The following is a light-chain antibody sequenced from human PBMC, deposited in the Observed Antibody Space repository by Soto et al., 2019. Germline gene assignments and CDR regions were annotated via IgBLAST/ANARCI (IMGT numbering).Light chain of an antibody. CDR2: EVT. J-gene: IGLJ1*01. CDR1: RRDIGGYDF. V-gene: IGLV2-8*01. Sequence: QSVLIQPPSASGSPGQSVTISCTGTRRDIGGYDFVSWYQQHPGKAPKLLISEVTKRPSGVPDRFSGSKSGNTASLTISGLQSDDEADYHCCSFAGGTNLVFGTGTKVTVL. CDR3: CSFAGGTNLV.